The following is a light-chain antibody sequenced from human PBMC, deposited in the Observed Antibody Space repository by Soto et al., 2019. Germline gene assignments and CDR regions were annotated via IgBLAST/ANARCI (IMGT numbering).Light chain of an antibody. CDR2: GAS. V-gene: IGKV3-20*01. Sequence: EIVLTQSPGTLSLSPGERATLSCRASQSVSSSYLAWYQQKPGQAPRLLIYGASSRATGIPDRFSGSGSGTDFTLTISRLEPEDLAVYYCQQYGSSFGQGTKVDIK. J-gene: IGKJ1*01. CDR3: QQYGSS. CDR1: QSVSSSY.